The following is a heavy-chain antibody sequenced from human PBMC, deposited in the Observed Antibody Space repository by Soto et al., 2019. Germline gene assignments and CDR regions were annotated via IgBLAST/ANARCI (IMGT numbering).Heavy chain of an antibody. CDR2: FDPEDGET. D-gene: IGHD3-3*01. Sequence: ASVKVSCKVSGYTLTELSMHWVRQAPGKGLEWMGGFDPEDGETIYAQKFQGRVTMTEDTSTDTAYTELSSLRSEDTAVYYCATWSIGLNNWFDPWGQGTLVTVSS. V-gene: IGHV1-24*01. CDR1: GYTLTELS. CDR3: ATWSIGLNNWFDP. J-gene: IGHJ5*02.